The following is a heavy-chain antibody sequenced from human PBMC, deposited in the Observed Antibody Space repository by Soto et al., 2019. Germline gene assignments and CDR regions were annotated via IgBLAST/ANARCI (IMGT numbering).Heavy chain of an antibody. J-gene: IGHJ4*02. CDR3: ALGGGEWLAPDY. D-gene: IGHD6-19*01. CDR2: IYYSGST. V-gene: IGHV4-59*08. Sequence: SETLSLTCTVSGGSISSYYWSWIRQPPGKGLEWIGYIYYSGSTNYNPSLKSRVTISVDTSKNQFSLKLSSVTAADTAVYYCALGGGEWLAPDYWGQGTLVTVSS. CDR1: GGSISSYY.